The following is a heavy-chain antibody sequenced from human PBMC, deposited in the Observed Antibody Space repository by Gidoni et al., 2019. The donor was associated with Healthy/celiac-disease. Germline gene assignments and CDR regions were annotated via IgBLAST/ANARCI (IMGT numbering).Heavy chain of an antibody. D-gene: IGHD2-2*01. CDR3: APRVPGGSAAGEFDP. J-gene: IGHJ5*02. Sequence: QVQLQQWGAGLLKPSETLSLTCAVYCGSFSGYYWSWIRQPPGNGLEWIGEINHSGSTNYNPSLKSRVTISVDTSKNQFSLKLSSVTAADTAVYYCAPRVPGGSAAGEFDPWGQGTLVTVSS. CDR2: INHSGST. V-gene: IGHV4-34*01. CDR1: CGSFSGYY.